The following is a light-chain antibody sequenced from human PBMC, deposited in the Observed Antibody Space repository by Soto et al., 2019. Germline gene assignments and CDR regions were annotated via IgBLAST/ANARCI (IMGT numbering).Light chain of an antibody. CDR3: QSYDSSLSGFYV. CDR1: SSNIGAGYD. Sequence: QSVLTQPPSVSGALGQRVTISCTGSSSNIGAGYDVHWYQQLPGTAPKLLIYGNSNRPSGVPDRFPGSKSGTSASLAITGLQAEDEADYYCQSYDSSLSGFYVFGTGTKVTVL. V-gene: IGLV1-40*01. J-gene: IGLJ1*01. CDR2: GNS.